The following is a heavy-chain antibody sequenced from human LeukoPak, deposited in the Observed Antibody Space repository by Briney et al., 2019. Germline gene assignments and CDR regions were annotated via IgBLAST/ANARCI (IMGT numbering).Heavy chain of an antibody. Sequence: SETLSLTCTVSGGSISSYWSWIRQPPGKGLEWIGYIYYSGSTNYNPSLKSRVTISVDTSKNQFSLKLSSVTAADTAVYYCARGLLVGNTGYYFDYWGQGTLVTVSS. CDR1: GGSISSY. D-gene: IGHD1-26*01. CDR3: ARGLLVGNTGYYFDY. V-gene: IGHV4-59*01. CDR2: IYYSGST. J-gene: IGHJ4*02.